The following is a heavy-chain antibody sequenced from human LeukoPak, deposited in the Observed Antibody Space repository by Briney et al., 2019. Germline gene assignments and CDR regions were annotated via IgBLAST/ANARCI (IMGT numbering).Heavy chain of an antibody. D-gene: IGHD3-22*01. CDR2: IKQDGSEK. CDR3: ARDDYDSSTPYFFDY. Sequence: GGSLRLSCAASGFTFSSYWMYWVRQAPGKGLEWVANIKQDGSEKYYVDSVKGRFTISRDNAKNSLFLQMNSLRAEDTAVYYCARDDYDSSTPYFFDYWGQGTLVTVSS. J-gene: IGHJ4*02. CDR1: GFTFSSYW. V-gene: IGHV3-7*01.